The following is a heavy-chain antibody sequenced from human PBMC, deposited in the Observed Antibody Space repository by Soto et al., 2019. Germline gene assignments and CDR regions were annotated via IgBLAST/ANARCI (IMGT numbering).Heavy chain of an antibody. J-gene: IGHJ3*02. CDR2: IYPGDSDT. CDR1: GYSFTSYW. V-gene: IGHV5-51*01. CDR3: ERHERAGEGGGAFDI. D-gene: IGHD2-15*01. Sequence: GESLKISCKGSGYSFTSYWIGWVRQMPGKGLEWMGIIYPGDSDTRYSPSFQGQVTISADKSISTAYLQWSSLKAWDTAMYYCERHERAGEGGGAFDIWGQGTMVTVSS.